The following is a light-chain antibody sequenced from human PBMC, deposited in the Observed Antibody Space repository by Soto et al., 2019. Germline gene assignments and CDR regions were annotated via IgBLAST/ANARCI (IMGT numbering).Light chain of an antibody. V-gene: IGKV1-6*01. CDR2: DAS. J-gene: IGKJ1*01. CDR1: QGIRND. Sequence: AIQMTQSPSSLSASVGDRVTITCRASQGIRNDLGWYQQKPGKAPELLIYDASSLQSGVPSRFSGSGSGTDFTLAISSLQPQDFATYYCLQDYNYPWTFGLGTKVDIK. CDR3: LQDYNYPWT.